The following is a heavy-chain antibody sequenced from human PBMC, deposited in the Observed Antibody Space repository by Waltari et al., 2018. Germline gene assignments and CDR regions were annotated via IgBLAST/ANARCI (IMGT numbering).Heavy chain of an antibody. Sequence: QVQLQESGPGLVKPSETPSLTCTVSGYSITSGYNWDWIRQPPGKGLEWIGSIYHSGTTFYNPSLKSRVAISVDTSKNQFSLKLSSVTAADTAVYYCARDYYYGSTGYYGLFDYWGQGTLVTVSS. D-gene: IGHD3-22*01. V-gene: IGHV4-38-2*02. CDR3: ARDYYYGSTGYYGLFDY. CDR2: IYHSGTT. CDR1: GYSITSGYN. J-gene: IGHJ4*02.